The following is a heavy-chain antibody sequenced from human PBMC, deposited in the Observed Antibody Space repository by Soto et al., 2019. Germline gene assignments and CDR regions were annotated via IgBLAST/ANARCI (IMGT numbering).Heavy chain of an antibody. CDR2: ISSSGSTI. V-gene: IGHV3-11*01. CDR1: GFTFSDYY. Sequence: GGSLRLSCAASGFTFSDYYMSWIRQAPGKGLEWVSYISSSGSTIYYADSVKGRFTISRDNAKNSLYLQMNSLRAEDTAVYYCARGVSGYCTNGVCWGNWFDPWGQGTLVTVSS. J-gene: IGHJ5*02. CDR3: ARGVSGYCTNGVCWGNWFDP. D-gene: IGHD2-8*01.